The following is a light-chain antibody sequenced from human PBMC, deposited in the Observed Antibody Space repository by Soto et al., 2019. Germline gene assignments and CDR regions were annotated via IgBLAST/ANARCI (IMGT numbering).Light chain of an antibody. CDR3: QSYDSSLSAVV. Sequence: QSVLTQPPSVSGAPGQRVTISCTGSSSNIGAGYDVHWYQQLPGTAPKVLIYGNSNRPSGVPDRFSGSKSGTSASLAITGLQAEDEADYYFQSYDSSLSAVVFGGGTKLTVL. J-gene: IGLJ2*01. V-gene: IGLV1-40*01. CDR2: GNS. CDR1: SSNIGAGYD.